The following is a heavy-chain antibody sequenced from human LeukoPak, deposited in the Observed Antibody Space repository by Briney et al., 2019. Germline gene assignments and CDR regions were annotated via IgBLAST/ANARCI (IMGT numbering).Heavy chain of an antibody. J-gene: IGHJ4*02. D-gene: IGHD5-18*01. CDR3: AKADRGYSYGTPFDY. V-gene: IGHV3-30*18. CDR1: GLTFSSYG. CDR2: ISYDGSNK. Sequence: GGSLRLSCAASGLTFSSYGMHWVRQAPGKGLEWVAVISYDGSNKYYADSVKGRFTISRDNSKNTLYLQMNSLRAEDTAVYYCAKADRGYSYGTPFDYWGQGTLVTVSS.